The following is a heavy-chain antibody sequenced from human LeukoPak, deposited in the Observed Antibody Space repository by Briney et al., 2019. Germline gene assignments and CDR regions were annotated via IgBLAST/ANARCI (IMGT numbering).Heavy chain of an antibody. CDR3: ARGGSYPGC. D-gene: IGHD1-26*01. CDR1: GFTFSNYW. J-gene: IGHJ4*02. Sequence: GGSLRPSCAASGFTFSNYWMSWVRQAPGKGLEWVAKIKQDGSEEYYVDSVRGRFTISRDNAKNSLFLQMNSLRVEDTAIYYCARGGSYPGCWGQGTLVTVSS. CDR2: IKQDGSEE. V-gene: IGHV3-7*03.